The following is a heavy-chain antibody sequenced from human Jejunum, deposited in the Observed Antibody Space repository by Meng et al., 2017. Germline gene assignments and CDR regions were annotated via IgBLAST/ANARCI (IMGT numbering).Heavy chain of an antibody. Sequence: GQLVQPGPEVKTPGASGKVSCKASGYTFSDYYIYWVRQAPGQGLECMGRINPNSGGTNYAQEFQGRVTMTRDTSITTAYMELYRLKFADTAVYYCARDLGAVAGLDSWGQGTLVTVSS. CDR3: ARDLGAVAGLDS. CDR2: INPNSGGT. D-gene: IGHD6-19*01. CDR1: GYTFSDYY. V-gene: IGHV1-2*06. J-gene: IGHJ4*02.